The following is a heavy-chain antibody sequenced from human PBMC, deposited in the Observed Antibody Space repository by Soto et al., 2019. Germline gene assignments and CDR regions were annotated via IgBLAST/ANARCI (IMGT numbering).Heavy chain of an antibody. CDR1: GDSASSDTSA. Sequence: SQTLSLTCVISGDSASSDTSAWNWIRQSPSRGLELLGRAYYRSQWYIDFAGSVKIRLTINPDTSKNEVSIHLKSVTPEDTAMNYCAREVEATSLDVCGTGTTVTGSS. J-gene: IGHJ6*04. CDR2: AYYRSQWYI. CDR3: AREVEATSLDV. D-gene: IGHD1-1*01. V-gene: IGHV6-1*01.